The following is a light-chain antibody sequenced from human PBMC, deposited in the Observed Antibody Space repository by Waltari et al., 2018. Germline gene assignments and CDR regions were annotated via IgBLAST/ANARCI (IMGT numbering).Light chain of an antibody. CDR1: SSNIRAGYD. J-gene: IGLJ2*01. CDR3: QSYDSSPSGVV. Sequence: QSVLTQPPSMSGAPGQRVTISCTGSSSNIRAGYDVHWYQQLPGAAPKLLLYGNTYRPSGVPDRFSGSKSGTSASLAITGLQAEDEADYYCQSYDSSPSGVVFGGGTKLTVL. V-gene: IGLV1-40*01. CDR2: GNT.